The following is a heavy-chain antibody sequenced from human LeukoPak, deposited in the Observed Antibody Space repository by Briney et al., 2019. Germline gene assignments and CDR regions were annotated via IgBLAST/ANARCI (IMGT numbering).Heavy chain of an antibody. D-gene: IGHD3-10*01. CDR3: AKDTGLLGSYYPGFDY. J-gene: IGHJ4*02. CDR2: INGNGGSR. V-gene: IGHV3-20*04. CDR1: GFIFEDYG. Sequence: GGSLRLSCAASGFIFEDYGMTWVRQAPGKGLEWVSGINGNGGSRGYAASVKGRFTISRDNANNSLYLQMNSLRAEDTALYYCAKDTGLLGSYYPGFDYWGQGTLVTVSS.